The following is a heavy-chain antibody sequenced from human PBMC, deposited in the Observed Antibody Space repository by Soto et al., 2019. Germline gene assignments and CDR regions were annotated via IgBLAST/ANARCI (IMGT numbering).Heavy chain of an antibody. D-gene: IGHD3-10*01. CDR3: ARASMVRGMDV. J-gene: IGHJ6*02. V-gene: IGHV4-30-2*01. CDR2: IYHSGST. Sequence: SETLSLTCAVSGGSISSCGYSWSWIRQPPGKGLEWIGYIYHSGSTYYNPSLKSRVTISVDRSKNQFSLKLSSVTAADTAVYYCARASMVRGMDVWGQGTTVTVSS. CDR1: GGSISSCGYS.